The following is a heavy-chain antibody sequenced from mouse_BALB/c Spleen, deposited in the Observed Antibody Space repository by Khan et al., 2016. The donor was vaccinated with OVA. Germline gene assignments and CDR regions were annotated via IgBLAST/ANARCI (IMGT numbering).Heavy chain of an antibody. D-gene: IGHD3-3*01. J-gene: IGHJ3*01. CDR3: TGGRAY. Sequence: QLEESGPGLVKPSQSLSLTCTVTGYSITSDYAWNWIRQFPGNKLEWMGYISYSGSTSYTPSLKSRISITRDTSKNQLFLQLNSGTTEDTATYYCTGGRAYWGQGTLVTVSA. CDR1: GYSITSDYA. CDR2: ISYSGST. V-gene: IGHV3-2*02.